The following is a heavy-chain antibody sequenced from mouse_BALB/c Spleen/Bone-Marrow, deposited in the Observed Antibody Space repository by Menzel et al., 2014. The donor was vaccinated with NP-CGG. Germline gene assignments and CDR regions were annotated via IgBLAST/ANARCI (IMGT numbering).Heavy chain of an antibody. J-gene: IGHJ3*01. Sequence: EVQRVESGGGLVQPGGSLKLSCAASGFTFSNYGMSWVRQTPDKRLDLVATINSNGGTTYYPDSVKGRFTISRGNAKNTLYLQMSSLKSEDTAMYFCARGLYYVAYGPGFAYWGQGTLVTVSA. CDR1: GFTFSNYG. CDR2: INSNGGTT. CDR3: ARGLYYVAYGPGFAY. D-gene: IGHD2-13*01. V-gene: IGHV5-6-3*01.